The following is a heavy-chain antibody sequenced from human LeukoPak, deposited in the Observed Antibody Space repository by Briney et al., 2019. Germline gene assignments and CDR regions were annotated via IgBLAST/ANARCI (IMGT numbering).Heavy chain of an antibody. Sequence: PGGSLRLSCAASGFTFDDYGMSWVRQAPGKGLEWVSGINWNGGSTGYADSVKGRFTISRDNAKNSLYLQMNSLRAKDTALYYCARDQAGGYYYLVAFGIWGQGTMVTVSS. D-gene: IGHD3-22*01. J-gene: IGHJ3*02. CDR2: INWNGGST. V-gene: IGHV3-20*04. CDR1: GFTFDDYG. CDR3: ARDQAGGYYYLVAFGI.